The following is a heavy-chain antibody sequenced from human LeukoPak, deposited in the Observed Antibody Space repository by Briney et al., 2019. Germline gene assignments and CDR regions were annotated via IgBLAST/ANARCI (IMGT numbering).Heavy chain of an antibody. D-gene: IGHD3-3*01. J-gene: IGHJ6*03. CDR3: ANVAKGRFFFYYIDV. Sequence: ASVKVSCKAAGHTANTYGFSVIRQAPGQGLEWIGWIFSYTGQTKYADKFQGRVTMTTATSKTIAYLDLRSLRSDDTAVYFCANVAKGRFFFYYIDVWGERTTVTVS. CDR2: IFSYTGQT. CDR1: GHTANTYG. V-gene: IGHV1-18*01.